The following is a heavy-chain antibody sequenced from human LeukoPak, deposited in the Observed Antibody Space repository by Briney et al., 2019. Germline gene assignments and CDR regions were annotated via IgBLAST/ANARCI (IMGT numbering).Heavy chain of an antibody. CDR2: IYYSGST. D-gene: IGHD2-2*01. CDR3: ASSSTRYCSSTSCYYYYYGMDV. J-gene: IGHJ6*04. CDR1: GGSISSGGYS. V-gene: IGHV4-30-2*01. Sequence: PSQTLSLTCAVSGGSISSGGYSWSWIRQPPGKGLEWIGYIYYSGSTYYNPSLKSRVTISVDSSKNQFSLKLSSVTAADTAVYYCASSSTRYCSSTSCYYYYYGMDVWGKGTTVTVSS.